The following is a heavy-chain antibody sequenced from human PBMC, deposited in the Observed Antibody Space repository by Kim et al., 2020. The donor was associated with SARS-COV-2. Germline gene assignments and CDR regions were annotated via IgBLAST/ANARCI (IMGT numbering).Heavy chain of an antibody. CDR1: GFTFKDHY. Sequence: GGSLRLSCAASGFTFKDHYMDWVRQAPGKGLEWVGRSRNKANNYITEFAASVNGRFVISRDESENSMFLQMNSLKFEDTAVYYSATEGMNIAMAFDSWGQGPLVTVSS. V-gene: IGHV3-72*01. J-gene: IGHJ4*02. D-gene: IGHD5-18*01. CDR3: ATEGMNIAMAFDS. CDR2: SRNKANNYIT.